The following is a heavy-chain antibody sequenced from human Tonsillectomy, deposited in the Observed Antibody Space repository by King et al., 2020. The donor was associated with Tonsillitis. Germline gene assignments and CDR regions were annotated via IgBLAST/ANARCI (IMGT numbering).Heavy chain of an antibody. CDR2: ISYAGNSK. CDR1: GFIFSNYA. Sequence: VQLVESGGGVDQPGRSVRLSCASSGFIFSNYAMHWVRRAPGKGLEGVAIISYAGNSKFYADSVKGRFAISRDNSKNTLYLQMNSLRAEDTAVYYCAKGVVYSSSFFDYWGQGTLVTVSS. D-gene: IGHD6-6*01. V-gene: IGHV3-30*01. CDR3: AKGVVYSSSFFDY. J-gene: IGHJ4*02.